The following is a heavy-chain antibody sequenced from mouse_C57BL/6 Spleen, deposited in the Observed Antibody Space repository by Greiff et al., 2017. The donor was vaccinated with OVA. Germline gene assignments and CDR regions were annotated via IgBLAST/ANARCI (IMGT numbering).Heavy chain of an antibody. CDR2: ISYDGSN. D-gene: IGHD1-1*01. J-gene: IGHJ2*01. CDR3: ARELLRSYFDY. CDR1: GYSITSGYY. V-gene: IGHV3-6*01. Sequence: DVHLVESGPGLVKPSQSLSLTCSVTGYSITSGYYWNWIRQFPGNKLEWMGYISYDGSNNYNPSLKNRISITRDTSKNQFFLKLNSVTTEDTATYYCARELLRSYFDYWGQGTTLTVSS.